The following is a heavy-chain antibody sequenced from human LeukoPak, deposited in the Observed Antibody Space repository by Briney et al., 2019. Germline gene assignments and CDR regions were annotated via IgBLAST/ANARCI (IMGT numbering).Heavy chain of an antibody. V-gene: IGHV3-23*01. J-gene: IGHJ3*02. CDR2: ISGSGGST. Sequence: GGSLRLSCAASGFTFSSYTMSWVRQAPGKGLEWVSSISGSGGSTYYADSVKGPFTISRDNPKNTLYLQINTLRAEDTAVYYCAKQWRGTGDAFDIWGQGTLVTVSS. D-gene: IGHD3/OR15-3a*01. CDR3: AKQWRGTGDAFDI. CDR1: GFTFSSYT.